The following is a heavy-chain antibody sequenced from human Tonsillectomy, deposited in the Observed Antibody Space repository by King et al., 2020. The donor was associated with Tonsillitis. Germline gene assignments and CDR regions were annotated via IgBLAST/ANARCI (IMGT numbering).Heavy chain of an antibody. D-gene: IGHD6-19*01. J-gene: IGHJ4*02. CDR3: AKDVHSSGWYYFDY. V-gene: IGHV3-23*04. CDR2: ISNSGGNT. Sequence: QLVQSGGGLVQPGGSLRLSCAASGFTFSSYAMSWVRQAPGKGLEWVSGISNSGGNTYYAYSVKGRFTISRDNSKNTLYLQMNSLRAGDTAAYYCAKDVHSSGWYYFDYWGQGTLVTVSS. CDR1: GFTFSSYA.